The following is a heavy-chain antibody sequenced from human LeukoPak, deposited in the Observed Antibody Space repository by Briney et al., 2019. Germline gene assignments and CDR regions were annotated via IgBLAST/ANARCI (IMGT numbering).Heavy chain of an antibody. D-gene: IGHD6-19*01. CDR3: ARVRSGWYDDY. J-gene: IGHJ4*02. Sequence: VGSLRLSCAASGFTFSAYSMTWVRQAPGKGLEWVSFISPTSDIVFYAASVKGRFTISRDNAKNSLYLQMNSLRDEDTAVYYCARVRSGWYDDYWGQGTLVTVSS. CDR2: ISPTSDIV. CDR1: GFTFSAYS. V-gene: IGHV3-48*02.